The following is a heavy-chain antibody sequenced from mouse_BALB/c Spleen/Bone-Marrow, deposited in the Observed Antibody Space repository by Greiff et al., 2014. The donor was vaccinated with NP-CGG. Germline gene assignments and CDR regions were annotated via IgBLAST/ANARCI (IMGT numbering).Heavy chain of an antibody. CDR1: GYSFTGYY. Sequence: VQLQQSGPEPVKPGPSVKISCKASGYSFTGYYMHWVKQSHGKSLEWIGEINPYNGGTSYNQKFKGKATLTVDTSSSTAFMELHSLTSEDSLVYYCARQLYGNYAYWGQGTLVTVSA. CDR2: INPYNGGT. D-gene: IGHD2-10*02. J-gene: IGHJ3*01. CDR3: ARQLYGNYAY. V-gene: IGHV1S30*01.